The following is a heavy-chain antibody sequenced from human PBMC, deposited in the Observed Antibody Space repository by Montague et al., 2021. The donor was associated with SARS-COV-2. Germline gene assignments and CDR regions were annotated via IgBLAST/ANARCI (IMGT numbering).Heavy chain of an antibody. CDR2: INHSGST. D-gene: IGHD5-24*01. CDR3: ARRGYSYYYYGMDV. CDR1: GGSFSGYY. Sequence: ETLSLTCAVDGGSFSGYYWSWIRQPPGKGLEWIGEINHSGSTNXNLSLKSRVTISVDTSKNQFSLKLSSVTAADTAVYYCARRGYSYYYYGMDVWGQGTTVTVSS. V-gene: IGHV4-34*01. J-gene: IGHJ6*02.